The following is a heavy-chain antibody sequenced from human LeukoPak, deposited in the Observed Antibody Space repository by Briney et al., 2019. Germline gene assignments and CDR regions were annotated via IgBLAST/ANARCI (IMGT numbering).Heavy chain of an antibody. J-gene: IGHJ4*02. CDR3: VWSYYDSSGYRPY. V-gene: IGHV4-34*08. Sequence: GSLRLSCAASGFTFSSYSMNWVRQAPGKGLEWIGEINHSGSTNYNPSLKSRVTISVDTSKNQFSLKLSSVTAADTAVYYCVWSYYDSSGYRPYWGQGTLVTVSS. CDR2: INHSGST. CDR1: GFTFSSYS. D-gene: IGHD3-22*01.